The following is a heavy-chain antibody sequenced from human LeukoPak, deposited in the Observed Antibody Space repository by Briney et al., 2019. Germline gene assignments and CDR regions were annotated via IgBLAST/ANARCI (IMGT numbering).Heavy chain of an antibody. CDR2: INPSGGNT. Sequence: ASVKVSCKASGYTFTFYYMHWVRQAPVQGLEWMGIINPSGGNTSYAQKFQGRVTITRNTSISTAYMELSSLRSEDTAVYYCARSGPFQWADAFDIWGQGTMVTVSS. J-gene: IGHJ3*02. D-gene: IGHD1-26*01. CDR1: GYTFTFYY. CDR3: ARSGPFQWADAFDI. V-gene: IGHV1-46*01.